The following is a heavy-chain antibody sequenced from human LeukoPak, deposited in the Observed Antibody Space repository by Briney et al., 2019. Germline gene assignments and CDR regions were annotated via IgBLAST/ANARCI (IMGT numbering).Heavy chain of an antibody. D-gene: IGHD2-2*02. Sequence: PSQTLSLTCTVSGGSIGSGSYYWSWIRQPAGKGLEWIGRIYTSGSTNYNPSLKSRVTISVDTSKNQFFLKLSSVTAADTAVYYCAREARYCSSTSCYKRPFDYWGQGTLVTVSS. V-gene: IGHV4-61*02. CDR3: AREARYCSSTSCYKRPFDY. CDR1: GGSIGSGSYY. J-gene: IGHJ4*02. CDR2: IYTSGST.